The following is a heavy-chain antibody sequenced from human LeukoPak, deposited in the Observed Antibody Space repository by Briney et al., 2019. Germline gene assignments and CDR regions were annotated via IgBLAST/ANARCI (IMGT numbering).Heavy chain of an antibody. CDR1: GYTFGTYG. J-gene: IGHJ4*02. D-gene: IGHD3-10*01. CDR3: ARGAWGQVTFTY. Sequence: ASEKVSCKASGYTFGTYGITWVRQAPGQGLEWMGWISADTHNTIYAQNLQARVTMTTDTSTTTAYMELRSLTSDDTAVYYCARGAWGQVTFTYWGQGTLVTVSS. CDR2: ISADTHNT. V-gene: IGHV1-18*01.